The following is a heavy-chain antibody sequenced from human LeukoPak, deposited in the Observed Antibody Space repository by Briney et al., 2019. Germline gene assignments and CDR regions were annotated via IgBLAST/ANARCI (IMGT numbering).Heavy chain of an antibody. Sequence: ASVKVSCKASGGTFSSYAISWVRQAPGQGLEWMGGIIPIFGTANYAQKFQGRVTITADKSTSTAYMELSSLRSEDTAVYYCARDSNGARGNPFDYWGQGTLVTVSS. CDR1: GGTFSSYA. CDR2: IIPIFGTA. CDR3: ARDSNGARGNPFDY. D-gene: IGHD1-14*01. V-gene: IGHV1-69*06. J-gene: IGHJ4*02.